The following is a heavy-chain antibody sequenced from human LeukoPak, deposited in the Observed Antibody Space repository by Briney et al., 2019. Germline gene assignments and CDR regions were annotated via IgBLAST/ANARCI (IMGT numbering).Heavy chain of an antibody. CDR2: ISGYNGKT. J-gene: IGHJ4*02. Sequence: AASVKVSCKASGYTFTSYGMSWVRQAPGQALEWMGWISGYNGKTNYAQKFQGRVTMTTDTSTSTAYMELRSLRSDDTAVYYCARDPDGDYDFDYWGQGTLVTVSS. D-gene: IGHD4-17*01. V-gene: IGHV1-18*04. CDR1: GYTFTSYG. CDR3: ARDPDGDYDFDY.